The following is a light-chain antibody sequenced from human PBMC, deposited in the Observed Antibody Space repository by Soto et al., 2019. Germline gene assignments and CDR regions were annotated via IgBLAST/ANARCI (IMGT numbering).Light chain of an antibody. J-gene: IGKJ1*01. CDR1: QSLLNSNGYNY. Sequence: DIVMTQSPLSLPVTPGEPASISCRSSQSLLNSNGYNYLDWYLQKPGQSPQLLIYLGSSRASGVPDRFSGSGSGTDFTLTISGVGAEDVGFYYCMQALQAPLTFGQGTKVDIK. CDR2: LGS. CDR3: MQALQAPLT. V-gene: IGKV2-28*01.